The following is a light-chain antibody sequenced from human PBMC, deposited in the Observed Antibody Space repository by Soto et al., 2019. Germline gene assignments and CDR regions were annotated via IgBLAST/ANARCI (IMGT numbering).Light chain of an antibody. V-gene: IGLV2-14*01. J-gene: IGLJ1*01. Sequence: QSVLTQPASVSGSPGQSITISCPGTSIDVGCYNYVSWYQQHPGKAPKLMIYDVSNRPSGVSNRFSGSKSGKTASLTISGLQAEDEADYYCSSYTSSSTLVVFGTGTKVTVL. CDR1: SIDVGCYNY. CDR2: DVS. CDR3: SSYTSSSTLVV.